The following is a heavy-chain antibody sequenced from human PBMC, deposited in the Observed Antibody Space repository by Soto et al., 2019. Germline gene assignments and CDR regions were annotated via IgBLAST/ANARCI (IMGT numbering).Heavy chain of an antibody. V-gene: IGHV3-74*01. J-gene: IGHJ4*02. Sequence: EVQLVESGGGLVQPGGSLRLSCVASGFTFSSHLMHWVRQAPGKGLAWVSRINSDGSSTSYADSVKGRFTISRDNAKNTLYLQMNSLGVDDTAVYYCARGEGSRWYHYWSQGTLVTVSA. CDR3: ARGEGSRWYHY. CDR2: INSDGSST. D-gene: IGHD6-13*01. CDR1: GFTFSSHL.